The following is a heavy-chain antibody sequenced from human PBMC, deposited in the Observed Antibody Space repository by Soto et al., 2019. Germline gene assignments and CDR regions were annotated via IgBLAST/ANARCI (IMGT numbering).Heavy chain of an antibody. Sequence: QVQLVQSGAEVKKPGASVKVSCKASGYTFTSYDINWVRQATGQGLEWMGWMNPNSGNTGYAQKFQGRVTMTRNTSIRTAYMELSSLRSEDTAVYYCARGRRCSSTSCYYYYMDVWGKGTTVTVSS. J-gene: IGHJ6*03. D-gene: IGHD2-2*01. V-gene: IGHV1-8*01. CDR2: MNPNSGNT. CDR1: GYTFTSYD. CDR3: ARGRRCSSTSCYYYYMDV.